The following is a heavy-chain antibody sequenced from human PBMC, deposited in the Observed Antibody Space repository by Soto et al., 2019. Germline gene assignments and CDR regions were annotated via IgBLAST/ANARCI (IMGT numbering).Heavy chain of an antibody. V-gene: IGHV4-39*02. J-gene: IGHJ4*02. D-gene: IGHD2-2*01. CDR3: ARLVVVAPVANV. CDR2: IFDTGTT. CDR1: GGSISYNSYD. Sequence: SETLSLTCSVSGGSISYNSYDWGWIRQPPGKGLEWIGGIFDTGTTYYSPSLKDRVTMSMDTSKNSFSVNLTSVTAADTAGYFCARLVVVAPVANVWGQGTLVTVSS.